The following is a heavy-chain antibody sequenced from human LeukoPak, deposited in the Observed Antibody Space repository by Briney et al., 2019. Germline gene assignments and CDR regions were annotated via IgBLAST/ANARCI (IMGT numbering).Heavy chain of an antibody. J-gene: IGHJ4*02. V-gene: IGHV3-53*05. CDR3: AKAYVTTEDY. Sequence: GGSLRLSCAASGFTVRNNYMTWVRQAPGKGLEWVSIIYIGGSTYYADSVKGRFTISRDNSKNTLYLQMNSLRAEDTAVYYCAKAYVTTEDYWGQGTLVTVSS. CDR1: GFTVRNNY. CDR2: IYIGGST. D-gene: IGHD4-17*01.